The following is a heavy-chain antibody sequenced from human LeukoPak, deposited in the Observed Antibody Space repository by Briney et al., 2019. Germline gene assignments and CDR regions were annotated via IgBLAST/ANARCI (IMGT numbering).Heavy chain of an antibody. V-gene: IGHV3-74*01. CDR1: GFTFSSYW. J-gene: IGHJ4*02. Sequence: GGSLKLSCEASGFTFSSYWMNWVRQAPGKGLVWVSRIASDGSSTTYADSVKGRFSISRDNAKNTLYLQMNSLRVEDTAVYYCARGRPHGNDYWGQGTLVTVSS. D-gene: IGHD4-23*01. CDR3: ARGRPHGNDY. CDR2: IASDGSST.